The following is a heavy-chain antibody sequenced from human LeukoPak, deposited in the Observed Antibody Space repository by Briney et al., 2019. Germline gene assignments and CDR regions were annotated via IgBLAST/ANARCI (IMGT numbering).Heavy chain of an antibody. V-gene: IGHV1-8*01. J-gene: IGHJ5*02. CDR2: MNPNSGNT. CDR1: GYTFTSYD. CDR3: ARDYQQPRSWAMRGRNWFDP. D-gene: IGHD2-2*01. Sequence: ASVKVSCKASGYTFTSYDINWVRQATGQGLEWMGWMNPNSGNTGYAQKFQGRVTMTRNTSISTAYMELSSLRSEDTAVYYCARDYQQPRSWAMRGRNWFDPWGQGTLVTVSS.